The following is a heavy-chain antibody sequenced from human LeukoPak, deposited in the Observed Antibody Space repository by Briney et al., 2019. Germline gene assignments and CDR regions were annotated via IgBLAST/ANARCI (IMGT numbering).Heavy chain of an antibody. CDR3: ARDVGSSWYGDYYYGMDV. CDR2: INPSGGST. D-gene: IGHD6-13*01. J-gene: IGHJ6*02. Sequence: ASVKVSCKASGYTFTSYYMHWVRQAPGQGLEWMGIINPSGGSTSYAQKFQGRVTMTRDTSTSTVYMELSSLRSEDTAVYYCARDVGSSWYGDYYYGMDVWGQGTTVTVSS. CDR1: GYTFTSYY. V-gene: IGHV1-46*01.